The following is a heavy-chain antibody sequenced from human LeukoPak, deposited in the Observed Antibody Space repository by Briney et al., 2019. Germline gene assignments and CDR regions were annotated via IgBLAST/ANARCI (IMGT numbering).Heavy chain of an antibody. J-gene: IGHJ5*02. Sequence: GGSLRLSCAASGFTFSNYSMNWVRQAPGKGLEWVSYISSNSRTIYYGDSVKGRFTISRDNARNSLYLQMNSLRAEDTAVYYCARKFDCSSTSCEGAWGQGTLVTVSS. CDR1: GFTFSNYS. CDR3: ARKFDCSSTSCEGA. CDR2: ISSNSRTI. V-gene: IGHV3-48*01. D-gene: IGHD2-2*01.